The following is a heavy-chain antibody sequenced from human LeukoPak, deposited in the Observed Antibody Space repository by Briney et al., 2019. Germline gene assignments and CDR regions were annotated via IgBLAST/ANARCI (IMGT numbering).Heavy chain of an antibody. D-gene: IGHD4-17*01. Sequence: SETLSLTCTVSGGSINSYYWSWTRQPPGKGLEWIGRIYTSGSTNYNPSLKSRVTISVDTSKNQFSLKLSSVTAADTAVYYCTRGGGGNDYGDYDDAFDIWGQGTMVTVSS. CDR1: GGSINSYY. J-gene: IGHJ3*02. CDR3: TRGGGGNDYGDYDDAFDI. V-gene: IGHV4-4*07. CDR2: IYTSGST.